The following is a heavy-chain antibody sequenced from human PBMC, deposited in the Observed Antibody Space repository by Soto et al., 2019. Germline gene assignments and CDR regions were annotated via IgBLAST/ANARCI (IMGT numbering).Heavy chain of an antibody. Sequence: QVQLVESGGGVVQPGGSLRLSCAASGFTFSSYGMHWVRQAPGKGLEWVAVISYDGSNKYYADSVKGRFTISRDNSKNTLYLQMNSLRAEDTAVYYCAKEWLSSCFDYWGQGTLVTVSS. V-gene: IGHV3-30*18. D-gene: IGHD3-22*01. J-gene: IGHJ4*02. CDR2: ISYDGSNK. CDR3: AKEWLSSCFDY. CDR1: GFTFSSYG.